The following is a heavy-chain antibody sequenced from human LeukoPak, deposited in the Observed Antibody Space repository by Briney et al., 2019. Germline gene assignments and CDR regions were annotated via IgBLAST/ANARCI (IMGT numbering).Heavy chain of an antibody. Sequence: AGGSLRLSCAASGFTVSSNYMGWVRQAPGKGLEWVSVIYSGGSTYYADSVKGRFTISRDNSKNTLFLHMNSLRAEDTAVYYCARAIVGATGFDYWGQGTLVTVSS. V-gene: IGHV3-53*01. CDR3: ARAIVGATGFDY. D-gene: IGHD1-26*01. J-gene: IGHJ4*02. CDR1: GFTVSSNY. CDR2: IYSGGST.